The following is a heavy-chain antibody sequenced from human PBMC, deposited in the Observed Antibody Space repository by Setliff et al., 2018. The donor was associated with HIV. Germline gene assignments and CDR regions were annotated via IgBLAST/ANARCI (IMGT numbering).Heavy chain of an antibody. J-gene: IGHJ3*02. CDR2: IYYSGST. D-gene: IGHD2-21*02. V-gene: IGHV4-39*07. CDR3: VRDPPLTPTDADHPFDI. CDR1: GDSTSSSSSY. Sequence: TLSLTCTVSGDSTSSSSSYWGLIRQPPGKGLEWIGSIYYSGSTYYNPSLKSRVTISVDTSKNQFSLKLSSVTAADTAVYYCVRDPPLTPTDADHPFDIWGQGTMVTVSS.